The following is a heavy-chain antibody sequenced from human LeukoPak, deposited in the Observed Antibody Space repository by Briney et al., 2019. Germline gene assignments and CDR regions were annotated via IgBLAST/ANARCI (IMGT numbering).Heavy chain of an antibody. J-gene: IGHJ5*02. CDR3: ARDRTTMVRGVIITSWFDP. Sequence: ASVKVSCKASGYTFTGYYMHWVRQAPGQGLEWMGWINPNSGDTKYSQKFQGRVTMTRDTSISTAYMELSRLRSDDTAVYYCARDRTTMVRGVIITSWFDPWGQGTLVTVSS. D-gene: IGHD3-10*01. CDR2: INPNSGDT. V-gene: IGHV1-2*02. CDR1: GYTFTGYY.